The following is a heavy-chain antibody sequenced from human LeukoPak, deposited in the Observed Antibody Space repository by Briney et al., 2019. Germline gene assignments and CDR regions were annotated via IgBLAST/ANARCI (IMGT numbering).Heavy chain of an antibody. CDR2: INSDGSST. CDR1: GFTFSSYW. V-gene: IGHV3-74*01. CDR3: ARGSYGYDY. Sequence: GGSLRLSCAASGFTFSSYWMHSVRQGPGKGLVWVSRINSDGSSTTYADSVKGRFTISRDNAKNTLYLQMNSLRAEDTAVYYCARGSYGYDYWGQGTLVTVSS. J-gene: IGHJ4*02. D-gene: IGHD5-18*01.